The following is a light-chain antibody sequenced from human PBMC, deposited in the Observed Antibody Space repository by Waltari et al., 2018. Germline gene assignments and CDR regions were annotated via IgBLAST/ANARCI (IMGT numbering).Light chain of an antibody. J-gene: IGKJ2*01. CDR3: MQGTRWPYT. Sequence: VMTQSPVSLSVTLGQAASISCKSSQSLVPVDGNTYLNWFHQRPGQSPRRLIYWVFNRDSGVPDRFSGSGSGTDFTLRISRVEAEDVGFYYCMQGTRWPYTFGQGTQLDIK. CDR2: WVF. CDR1: QSLVPVDGNTY. V-gene: IGKV2-30*02.